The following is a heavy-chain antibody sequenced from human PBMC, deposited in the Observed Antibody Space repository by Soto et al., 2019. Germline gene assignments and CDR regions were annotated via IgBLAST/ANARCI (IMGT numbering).Heavy chain of an antibody. CDR1: GGSISSGDYY. Sequence: SSETLSLTCTVSGGSISSGDYYWSWIRQPPGKGLEWIGCIYYSGSTYYNPSLKSRVTISVDTSKNQFSLKLSSVTAADTAVYYCARDLALEPGYYYYGMDVWGQGTTVTVSS. D-gene: IGHD1-1*01. CDR3: ARDLALEPGYYYYGMDV. V-gene: IGHV4-30-4*01. J-gene: IGHJ6*02. CDR2: IYYSGST.